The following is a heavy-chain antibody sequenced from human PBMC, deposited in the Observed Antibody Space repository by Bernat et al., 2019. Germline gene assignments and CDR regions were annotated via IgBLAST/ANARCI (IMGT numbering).Heavy chain of an antibody. CDR1: GFTFSSYA. V-gene: IGHV3-33*08. CDR3: ARGQGHHYYYMGV. CDR2: IWYDGINK. J-gene: IGHJ6*03. Sequence: QVQLVESGGGVVQPGRSLRLSCAASGFTFSSYAMHWVRQAPGKGLEWVSVIWYDGINKYYADSVKGRITISRDNSANTVYLQMDSLRAEDTAVYYCARGQGHHYYYMGVWGKGTTVSVSS.